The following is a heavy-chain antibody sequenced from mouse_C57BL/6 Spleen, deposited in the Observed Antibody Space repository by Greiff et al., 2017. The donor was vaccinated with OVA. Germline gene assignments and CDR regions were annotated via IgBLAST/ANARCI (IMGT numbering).Heavy chain of an antibody. V-gene: IGHV1-80*01. CDR1: GYAFSSYW. Sequence: QVQLQQSGAELVKPGASVKISCKASGYAFSSYWMNWVKQRPGKGLEWIGQIYPGDGDTNYNGKFKGKATLTADKSSSTAYMQLSSLTSEDSAVYFCARQLRLRSWFAYWGQGTLVTVSA. J-gene: IGHJ3*01. CDR2: IYPGDGDT. CDR3: ARQLRLRSWFAY. D-gene: IGHD3-2*02.